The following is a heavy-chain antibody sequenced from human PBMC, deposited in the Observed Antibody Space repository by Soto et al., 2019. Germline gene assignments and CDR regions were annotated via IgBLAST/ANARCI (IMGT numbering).Heavy chain of an antibody. CDR1: GFTFTSSA. CDR2: IVVGSGNT. V-gene: IGHV1-58*02. J-gene: IGHJ6*02. CDR3: AAEDIVVVPAAMGGVDYYYYGMDV. Sequence: QMQLVQSGPEVKKPGTSVKVSCKASGFTFTSSAMQWVRQARGQRLEWIGWIVVGSGNTNYAQKFQERVTITRDMSTSTAYMELSSLRSEDTAAYYCAAEDIVVVPAAMGGVDYYYYGMDVWGQGTTVTVSS. D-gene: IGHD2-2*01.